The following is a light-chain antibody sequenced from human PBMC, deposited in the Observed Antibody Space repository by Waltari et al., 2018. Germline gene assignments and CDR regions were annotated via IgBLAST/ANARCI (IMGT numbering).Light chain of an antibody. V-gene: IGKV4-1*01. CDR3: QQYYSTPLT. Sequence: DIVMTQSPDSLAVSLGERATINCKSSQSVLYSSNNKNYLAWYQQKPGQPPKLLISWASTRESGVPDRFSGSGSGTDFTLTISSLQAEDVAVYYCQQYYSTPLTFGGGPRWRSN. J-gene: IGKJ4*01. CDR1: QSVLYSSNNKNY. CDR2: WAS.